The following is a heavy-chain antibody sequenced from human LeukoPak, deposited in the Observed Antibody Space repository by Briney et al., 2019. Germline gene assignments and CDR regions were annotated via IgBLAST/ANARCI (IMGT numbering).Heavy chain of an antibody. CDR2: ISYDGSNK. Sequence: GRSLRLSCAASGFTFSSYAMHWVRQAPGKGLEWVAVISYDGSNKYYADSVKGRFTISRDNSKNTLYLQMNSLRAEDTAVYYCAKDSGYDFWSGYYTGKYYFDYWGQGTLVTVSS. D-gene: IGHD3-3*01. V-gene: IGHV3-30*04. CDR1: GFTFSSYA. CDR3: AKDSGYDFWSGYYTGKYYFDY. J-gene: IGHJ4*02.